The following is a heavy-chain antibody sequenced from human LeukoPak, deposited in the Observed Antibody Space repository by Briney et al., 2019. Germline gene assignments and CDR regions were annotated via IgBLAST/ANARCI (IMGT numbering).Heavy chain of an antibody. Sequence: GASVKVSFKSSGYTFTSYDNNWMRQAPAQGLEWMGWMNPNSGNTGYAQKFQGRVTMTRNTSISTAYMELSSLRSEDTAVYYCARGATVTTSYYYYYMDVWGKGTTVTVSS. V-gene: IGHV1-8*01. CDR1: GYTFTSYD. CDR3: ARGATVTTSYYYYYMDV. J-gene: IGHJ6*03. CDR2: MNPNSGNT. D-gene: IGHD4-11*01.